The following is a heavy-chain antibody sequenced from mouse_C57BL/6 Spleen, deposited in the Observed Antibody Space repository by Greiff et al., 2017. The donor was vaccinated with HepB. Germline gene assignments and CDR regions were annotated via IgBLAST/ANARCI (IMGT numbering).Heavy chain of an antibody. Sequence: QVRLKQSGAELVKPGASVKISCKASGYAFSSYWMNWVKQRPGKGLEWIGQIYPGDGDTNYNGKFKGKATLTADKSSSTAYMQLSSLTSEDSAVYFCAREGYGSSWYYAMDYWGQGTSVTVSS. J-gene: IGHJ4*01. V-gene: IGHV1-80*01. CDR1: GYAFSSYW. D-gene: IGHD1-1*01. CDR2: IYPGDGDT. CDR3: AREGYGSSWYYAMDY.